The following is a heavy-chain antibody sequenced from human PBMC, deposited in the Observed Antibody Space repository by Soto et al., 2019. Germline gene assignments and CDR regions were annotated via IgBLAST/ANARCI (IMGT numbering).Heavy chain of an antibody. Sequence: SETLSLTCNASGGSITSSGSAWGWIRQSPGKGLEWIGTIDYSGNIHYIPSLKSRITISVDTSKNQISLKLSSVTAADTAVYYCARHIHNQGFEYYFDSWGQGTLVTVSS. J-gene: IGHJ4*02. CDR2: IDYSGNI. V-gene: IGHV4-39*01. CDR3: ARHIHNQGFEYYFDS. D-gene: IGHD1-1*01. CDR1: GGSITSSGSA.